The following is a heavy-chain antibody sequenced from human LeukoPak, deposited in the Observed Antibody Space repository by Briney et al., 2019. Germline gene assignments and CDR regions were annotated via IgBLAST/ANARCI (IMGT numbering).Heavy chain of an antibody. CDR2: INSDGGST. D-gene: IGHD5-24*01. V-gene: IGHV3-74*01. CDR1: GFTFSSYW. J-gene: IGHJ4*02. Sequence: GGSLRLSCTASGFTFSSYWMHWVRQAPGKGLVWVSRINSDGGSTSYADSVKGRFTISRDNAKNTLYLQMNSLRAEDTAVYYCARRIQGMAPYYLDYWGQGTLATVSS. CDR3: ARRIQGMAPYYLDY.